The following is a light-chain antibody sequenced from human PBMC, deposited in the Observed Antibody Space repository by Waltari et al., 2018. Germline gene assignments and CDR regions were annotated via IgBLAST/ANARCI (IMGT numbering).Light chain of an antibody. J-gene: IGLJ3*02. CDR2: DVS. CDR3: SSYSSSNTWV. V-gene: IGLV2-14*04. Sequence: QQHPGKAPNLIFEDFDVSKVPSGVSDRFSVSKSGNTASLTISVLQADYEADYYCSSYSSSNTWVCVGGTNLTVL.